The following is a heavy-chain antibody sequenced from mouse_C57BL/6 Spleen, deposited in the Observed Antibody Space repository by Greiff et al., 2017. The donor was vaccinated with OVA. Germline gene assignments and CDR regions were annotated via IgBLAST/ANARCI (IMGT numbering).Heavy chain of an antibody. J-gene: IGHJ3*01. V-gene: IGHV1-18*01. Sequence: VQLQQSGPELVKPGASVKIPCKASGYTFTDYNMAWVQQSHGKSLEWVGDINPNNGGTIYTQNFKGKVTLTVDKSSSTAYMELRSLTSGDTAVYYCARGSWLAYWGQGTLATVSA. CDR3: ARGSWLAY. CDR2: INPNNGGT. D-gene: IGHD3-1*01. CDR1: GYTFTDYN.